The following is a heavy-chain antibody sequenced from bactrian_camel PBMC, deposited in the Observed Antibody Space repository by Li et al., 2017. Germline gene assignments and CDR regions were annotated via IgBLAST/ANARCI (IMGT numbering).Heavy chain of an antibody. CDR3: AARGPYCYTKLSVRDFTY. CDR2: IATGSGNT. CDR1: GHSRGSNC. D-gene: IGHD2*01. Sequence: VQLVESGGGSVQTGGSLRLSCVVSGHSRGSNCVGWYRLPPGRAPAEREGVARIATGSGNTYYADSVKGRFTISQDNAKNTVYLQMNSLKPEDTAMYYCAARGPYCYTKLSVRDFTYWGQGTQVTVS. J-gene: IGHJ6*01. V-gene: IGHV3S54*01.